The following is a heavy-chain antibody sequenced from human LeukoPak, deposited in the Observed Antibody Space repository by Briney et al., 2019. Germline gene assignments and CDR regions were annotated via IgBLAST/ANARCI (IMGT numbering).Heavy chain of an antibody. CDR3: ARAGHITMVRGVTTRNNWFDP. CDR1: GGSISSGDYS. CDR2: IYYSGST. Sequence: SETLSLTCTVSGGSISSGDYSWSWIRQPPGKGLEWIGYIYYSGSTYYNPSLKGRVTISVDTSKNQFSLKLSSVTAADTAVYYCARAGHITMVRGVTTRNNWFDPWGQGTLVTVSS. D-gene: IGHD3-10*01. V-gene: IGHV4-30-4*01. J-gene: IGHJ5*02.